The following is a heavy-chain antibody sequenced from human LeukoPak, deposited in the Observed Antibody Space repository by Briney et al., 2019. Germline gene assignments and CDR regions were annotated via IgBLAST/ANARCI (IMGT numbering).Heavy chain of an antibody. CDR3: AKNGQSGFSFDP. V-gene: IGHV4-59*12. J-gene: IGHJ5*02. D-gene: IGHD2-8*01. CDR1: GGSTSSYY. Sequence: SETLSLTCTVSGGSTSSYYWSWIRQPAGKGLEWIGEGNESGGTKFNPSLKSRATISADTSKNQFSLKLSSVTAADTAVYYCAKNGQSGFSFDPWGQGTLVTVSS. CDR2: GNESGGT.